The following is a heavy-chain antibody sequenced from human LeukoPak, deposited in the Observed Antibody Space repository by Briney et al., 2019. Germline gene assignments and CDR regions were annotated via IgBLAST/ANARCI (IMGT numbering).Heavy chain of an antibody. CDR2: IKQDGSEK. CDR1: GFTFSSYW. CDR3: ARDLGYCSSTSCYYYYYGMDV. V-gene: IGHV3-7*03. D-gene: IGHD2-2*01. J-gene: IGHJ6*04. Sequence: GGSLRLSCAASGFTFSSYWMSWVRQAPGKGLEWVANIKQDGSEKYYVDSVKGRLTISRDNAKNSLYLQMNSLRAEDTAVYYRARDLGYCSSTSCYYYYYGMDVWGKGTTVTVSS.